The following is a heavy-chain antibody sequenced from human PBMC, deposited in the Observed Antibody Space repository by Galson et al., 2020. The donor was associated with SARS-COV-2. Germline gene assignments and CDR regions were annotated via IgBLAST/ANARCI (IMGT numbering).Heavy chain of an antibody. Sequence: TGESLRLSCAASGFTFSLYDMHWVRQVTGKGLEWVSGIGTTADPYYADSVKSRFTIARENARNSLYLHMNGLRAGDTAVYYCARGTYCNGTSCDPCGVDAGGQGTTVAVPS. D-gene: IGHD2-2*01. CDR3: ARGTYCNGTSCDPCGVDA. CDR2: IGTTADP. J-gene: IGHJ6*02. CDR1: GFTFSLYD. V-gene: IGHV3-13*05.